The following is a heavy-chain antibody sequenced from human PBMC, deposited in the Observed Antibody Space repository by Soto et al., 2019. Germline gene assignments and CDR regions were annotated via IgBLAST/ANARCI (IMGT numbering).Heavy chain of an antibody. CDR3: ARRTRGYFGY. CDR2: ILSDYNT. CDR1: GFTFSDYT. V-gene: IGHV3-23*03. Sequence: EVQLLQSGGGLVQPGGSLTLSCAAYGFTFSDYTMTWVRQAPGKVLECVSVILSDYNTYYADSVRGRFTISRDNSKNTLSLEMNSLRAEDTAVYFCARRTRGYFGYWGQGALVTVSS. J-gene: IGHJ4*02.